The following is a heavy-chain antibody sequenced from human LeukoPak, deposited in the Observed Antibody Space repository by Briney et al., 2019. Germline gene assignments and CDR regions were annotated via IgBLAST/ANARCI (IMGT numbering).Heavy chain of an antibody. CDR1: GFTFNNYA. Sequence: GGSLRLSCVASGFTFNNYAMSWVRQAPGKGLEWVSANGGSGGSKYYADSVKGRFTVSRDNSKNTLYLQMNSLRAEDTAIYYCAKRKDLGYCSSTSCYYYFDYWGQGTLVTVSP. D-gene: IGHD2-2*01. CDR2: NGGSGGSK. CDR3: AKRKDLGYCSSTSCYYYFDY. V-gene: IGHV3-23*01. J-gene: IGHJ4*02.